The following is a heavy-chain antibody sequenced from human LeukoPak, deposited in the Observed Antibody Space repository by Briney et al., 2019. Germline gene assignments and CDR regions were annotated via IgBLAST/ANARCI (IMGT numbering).Heavy chain of an antibody. Sequence: GGSLRLSYAASGFTFSSYGMHWVRQAPGKGLEWVAFILYDGSNKYYADSVKGRFTISRDNSKNTLYLQMNSLRAEDTAVYYCAKDRGDWLYHNYFDYWGQGTLVTVSS. J-gene: IGHJ4*02. D-gene: IGHD3-9*01. CDR2: ILYDGSNK. V-gene: IGHV3-30*02. CDR1: GFTFSSYG. CDR3: AKDRGDWLYHNYFDY.